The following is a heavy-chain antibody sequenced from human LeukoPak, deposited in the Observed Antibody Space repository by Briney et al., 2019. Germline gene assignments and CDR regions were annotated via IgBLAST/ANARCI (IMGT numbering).Heavy chain of an antibody. Sequence: GGSLRLSCAASGFTFSSYAMSWVRQAPGKGLEWVSAISGSGGSTYYADSVKGRFTISRDNSKNTLYLQMNGLRAEDTAVYYCAKASRVAARRGKFDYWGQGTLVTVSS. V-gene: IGHV3-23*01. CDR3: AKASRVAARRGKFDY. CDR2: ISGSGGST. J-gene: IGHJ4*02. CDR1: GFTFSSYA. D-gene: IGHD6-6*01.